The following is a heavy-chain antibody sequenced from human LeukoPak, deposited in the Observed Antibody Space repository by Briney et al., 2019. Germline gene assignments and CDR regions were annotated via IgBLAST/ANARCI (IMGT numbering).Heavy chain of an antibody. CDR2: IDEGGSEK. CDR3: VRDPTRAECSDGSCYLDY. J-gene: IGHJ4*02. V-gene: IGHV3-7*03. D-gene: IGHD2-15*01. Sequence: GGSLRLSCEASGFTFSRFWMSWVRQAPGEGLEWVANIDEGGSEKYHVGSVRGRFTISRDNAKNSLYLQMNSLRAEDTAVYYCVRDPTRAECSDGSCYLDYWGQGTLVTVSS. CDR1: GFTFSRFW.